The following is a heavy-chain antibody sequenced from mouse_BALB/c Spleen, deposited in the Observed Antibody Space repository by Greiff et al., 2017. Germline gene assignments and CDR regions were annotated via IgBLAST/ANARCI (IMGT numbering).Heavy chain of an antibody. CDR1: GFTFSSFG. CDR3: ARGLRPYAMDY. Sequence: EVQRVESGGDLVKPGGSLKLSCAASGFTFSSFGMHWVRQAPEKGLEWVAYISSGSSTIYYADTVKGRFTISRDNPKNTLFLQMTSLRSEDTAMYYCARGLRPYAMDYWGQGTSVTVSS. J-gene: IGHJ4*01. V-gene: IGHV5-17*02. D-gene: IGHD2-4*01. CDR2: ISSGSSTI.